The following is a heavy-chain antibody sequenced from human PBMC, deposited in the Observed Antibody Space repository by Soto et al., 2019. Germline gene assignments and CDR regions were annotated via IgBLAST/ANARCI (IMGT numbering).Heavy chain of an antibody. CDR2: FDPEDGET. CDR3: AIFIAVAGITSDY. CDR1: GYTLTELS. Sequence: ASVKVSCKVSGYTLTELSTHWVRQAPGKGLEWMGGFDPEDGETIYAQKFQGRVTMTEDTSTDTAYMELSSLRSEDTAVYYCAIFIAVAGITSDYWGQGTLVTVSS. D-gene: IGHD6-19*01. J-gene: IGHJ4*02. V-gene: IGHV1-24*01.